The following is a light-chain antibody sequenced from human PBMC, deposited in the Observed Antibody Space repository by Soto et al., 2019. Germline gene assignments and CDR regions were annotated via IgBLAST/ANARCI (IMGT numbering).Light chain of an antibody. Sequence: QSALTQPASVSGSPGQSITISCTGTSSDVGGYNYVSWYQQHPGKAPKLMIYEVSNRPSGVSNRFSGSKSDNTASLTISGLQAEEAADYYCSSYTSSSTYVFGTGTKLTVL. CDR2: EVS. V-gene: IGLV2-14*01. J-gene: IGLJ1*01. CDR3: SSYTSSSTYV. CDR1: SSDVGGYNY.